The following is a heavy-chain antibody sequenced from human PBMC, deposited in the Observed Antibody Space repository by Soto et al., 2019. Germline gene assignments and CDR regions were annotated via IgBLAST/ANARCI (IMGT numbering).Heavy chain of an antibody. D-gene: IGHD4-17*01. V-gene: IGHV4-34*01. Sequence: PSETLSLTCAVYGGSFSGYYWSWIRQPPGKGLEWIGEINHSGSTNYNPSLKSRVTISVDTSKNQFSLKLSSVTAADTAVYYCARGQTVTTKILDYWGQGTLVTVSS. J-gene: IGHJ4*02. CDR1: GGSFSGYY. CDR3: ARGQTVTTKILDY. CDR2: INHSGST.